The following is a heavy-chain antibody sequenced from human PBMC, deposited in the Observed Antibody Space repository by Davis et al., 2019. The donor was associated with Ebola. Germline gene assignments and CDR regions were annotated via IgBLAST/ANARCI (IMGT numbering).Heavy chain of an antibody. Sequence: GESLKISCAASGFTFSSYGMHWVRQAPGKGLEWVSVIYSGGSTYYADSVKGRFTISRDNSKNTLYLQMDSLRAEDAAVYYCTRGGRWYNIMTEASLMDVWGKGTTVVVSS. CDR3: TRGGRWYNIMTEASLMDV. V-gene: IGHV3-66*01. D-gene: IGHD3-9*01. J-gene: IGHJ6*04. CDR2: IYSGGST. CDR1: GFTFSSYG.